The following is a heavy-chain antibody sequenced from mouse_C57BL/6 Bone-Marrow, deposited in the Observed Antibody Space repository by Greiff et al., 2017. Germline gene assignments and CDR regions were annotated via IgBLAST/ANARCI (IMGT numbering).Heavy chain of an antibody. Sequence: EVQGVESGGGLVKPGGSLKLSCAASGFPFSSYAMSWVRQTPEKRLEWVATISDGGSYTYYPDNVKGRFTISRDKAKNNLYLQMSHLKSEDTAMYYCARGLPVVFDVWGTGTTVTVSS. CDR1: GFPFSSYA. CDR2: ISDGGSYT. J-gene: IGHJ1*03. CDR3: ARGLPVVFDV. D-gene: IGHD2-4*01. V-gene: IGHV5-4*01.